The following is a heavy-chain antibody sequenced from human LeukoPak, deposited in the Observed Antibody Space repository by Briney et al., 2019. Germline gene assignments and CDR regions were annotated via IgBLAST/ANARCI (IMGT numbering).Heavy chain of an antibody. J-gene: IGHJ4*02. CDR1: GFAFSNAW. D-gene: IGHD3-10*01. V-gene: IGHV3-15*01. CDR3: TIDDEGFAPEY. Sequence: GASLGHPGAAYGFAFSNAWESWVRQAPGKGLEWVGRIQSNADGGTTVYIAPVKDRFTISRDDSRETLYLHMDRLKTEDTGVYYCTIDDEGFAPEYWGQGTLVTVSS. CDR2: IQSNADGGTT.